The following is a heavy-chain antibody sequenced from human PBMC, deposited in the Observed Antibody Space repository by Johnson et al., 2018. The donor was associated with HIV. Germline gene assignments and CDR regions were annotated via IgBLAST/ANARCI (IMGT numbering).Heavy chain of an antibody. CDR2: ISTSGGGI. V-gene: IGHV3-11*04. CDR1: GFTFTDYY. CDR3: ARDWDYAHAFDI. J-gene: IGHJ3*02. D-gene: IGHD4-17*01. Sequence: QVQLVESGGGVVQPGRSLRLSCAASGFTFTDYYMTWIRQAPGKGLEWVSHISTSGGGIYYADSVKGRFTISRDNSKNTVFLQMNSLRTDDTAVYYCARDWDYAHAFDIWGQGTMVTVSS.